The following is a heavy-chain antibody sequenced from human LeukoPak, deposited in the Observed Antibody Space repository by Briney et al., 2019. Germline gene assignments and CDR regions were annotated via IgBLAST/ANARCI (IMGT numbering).Heavy chain of an antibody. CDR2: ISYEGSLK. V-gene: IGHV3-30*03. D-gene: IGHD4/OR15-4a*01. J-gene: IGHJ6*02. Sequence: GRSLRLSCAASGFTFSSYGMHWVRQAPCRGLEWVAVISYEGSLKYSADSVKGRFTISRDNSKNTLYLQMNSLRTEDTAVYFCSASRPHYGDYYGLDVWGHGTTVTVSS. CDR1: GFTFSSYG. CDR3: SASRPHYGDYYGLDV.